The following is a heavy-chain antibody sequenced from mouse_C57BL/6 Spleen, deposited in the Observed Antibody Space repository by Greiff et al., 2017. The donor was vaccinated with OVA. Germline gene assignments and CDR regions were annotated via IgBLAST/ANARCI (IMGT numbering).Heavy chain of an antibody. CDR2: IDPSDSYT. J-gene: IGHJ1*03. CDR3: ARPYYFGSSYGYFGV. V-gene: IGHV1-69*01. D-gene: IGHD1-1*01. Sequence: QVQLQQPGAELVMPGASVKLSCKASGYTFTSYWMHWVKQRPGQGLEWIGEIDPSDSYTNYNQKFKGKSTLTVDKSSSTAYMQLSSLTSEDSAVYYCARPYYFGSSYGYFGVWGTGTTVTVSS. CDR1: GYTFTSYW.